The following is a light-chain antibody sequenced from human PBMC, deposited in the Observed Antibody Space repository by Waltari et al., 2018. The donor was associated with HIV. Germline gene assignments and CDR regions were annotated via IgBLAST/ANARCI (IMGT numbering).Light chain of an antibody. J-gene: IGKJ1*01. CDR2: AAS. CDR3: QQYIGSPRT. CDR1: QTISTTY. Sequence: EIVLTQSPGTVSVSPGEEATLSCRASQTISTTYAACYQQTLAQPPRLLIYAASTGAAGVPGRFSGSGSGTDFTLTISGLEPEDCAVYYCQQYIGSPRTFGQVTKVELK. V-gene: IGKV3-20*01.